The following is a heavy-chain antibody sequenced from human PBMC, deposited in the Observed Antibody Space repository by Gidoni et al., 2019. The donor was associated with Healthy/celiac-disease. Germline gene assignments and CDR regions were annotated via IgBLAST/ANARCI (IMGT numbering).Heavy chain of an antibody. D-gene: IGHD6-6*01. Sequence: QVQLQQWGAGLLKPSETLSLTCAVYGGSLSGYYWSWIRQPPGKGLEWIGEINHSGSTNYNPSLKSRVTISVDTSKNQFSLKLSSVTAADTAVYYCARYSSSSGGGYYYYYYRDVWGKGTTVTVSS. CDR2: INHSGST. J-gene: IGHJ6*03. CDR1: GGSLSGYY. CDR3: ARYSSSSGGGYYYYYYRDV. V-gene: IGHV4-34*01.